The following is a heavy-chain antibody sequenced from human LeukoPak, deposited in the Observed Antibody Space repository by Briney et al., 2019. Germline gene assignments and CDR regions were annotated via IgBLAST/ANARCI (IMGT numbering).Heavy chain of an antibody. V-gene: IGHV1-18*01. CDR3: ARVCSSGWEYYFDY. CDR1: GYTFTNYG. CDR2: ISAYNGNT. Sequence: ASVKVSCKASGYTFTNYGISWVRQAPGQGLEWMGWISAYNGNTNYAQKLQGRVTMTTDTSTSTAYMELRSLRSDDTAVYYCARVCSSGWEYYFDYWGQGTLVTVSS. J-gene: IGHJ4*02. D-gene: IGHD6-19*01.